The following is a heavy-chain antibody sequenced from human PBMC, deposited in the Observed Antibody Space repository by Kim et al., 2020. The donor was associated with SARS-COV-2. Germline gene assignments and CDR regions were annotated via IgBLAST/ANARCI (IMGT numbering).Heavy chain of an antibody. Sequence: SETLSLTCTVSGGSINSYYWSWIRQSPERGLEWIGFIYYSGSTNYNPSLKSRVTMSVDTSKNQFSLKLNSVTAADTAVYYYARRYGELWGQGTLVTVSS. CDR2: IYYSGST. D-gene: IGHD4-17*01. CDR3: ARRYGEL. J-gene: IGHJ4*02. V-gene: IGHV4-59*12. CDR1: GGSINSYY.